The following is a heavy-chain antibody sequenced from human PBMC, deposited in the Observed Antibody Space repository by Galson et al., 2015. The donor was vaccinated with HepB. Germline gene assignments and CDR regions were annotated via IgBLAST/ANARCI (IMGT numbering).Heavy chain of an antibody. CDR2: IFYSGSA. CDR3: VRGLQTTTVIRPRGGNYYMDV. D-gene: IGHD4-11*01. CDR1: GGSINSDDYY. Sequence: TLSLTCTVSGGSINSDDYYWTWIRQPPGNGLEWIGYIFYSGSAYYNPSLESRVTMSVDTSKNHFSLRLSSVTAADSAVYYCVRGLQTTTVIRPRGGNYYMDVWGRGTTVTVSS. J-gene: IGHJ6*03. V-gene: IGHV4-30-4*01.